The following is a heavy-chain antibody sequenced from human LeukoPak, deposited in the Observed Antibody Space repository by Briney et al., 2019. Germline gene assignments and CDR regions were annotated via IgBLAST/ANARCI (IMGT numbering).Heavy chain of an antibody. D-gene: IGHD1-26*01. CDR1: GDSISSYY. Sequence: SGTLSLTCTVSGDSISSYYWSWIRQPPGKGLEWIGSIYTDGSTNYNPSLKSRVTISVDTSKNQFSLKLSSVTAADTAVYYCARRALEVGAAFDSWGQGTLVTVSS. CDR3: ARRALEVGAAFDS. CDR2: IYTDGST. J-gene: IGHJ4*02. V-gene: IGHV4-4*09.